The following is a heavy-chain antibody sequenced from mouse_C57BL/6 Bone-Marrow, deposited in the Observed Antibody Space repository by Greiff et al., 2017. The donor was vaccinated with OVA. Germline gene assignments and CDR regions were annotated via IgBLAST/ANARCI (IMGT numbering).Heavy chain of an antibody. CDR3: TSSTVGQGMDY. J-gene: IGHJ4*01. Sequence: VQLQQSGAELVRPGASVTLSCKASGYTFTDYEMHWVKQTPVHGLEWIGAIDPETGGTAYNQKFKGKAILTADNSSSTAYMELRSLTSEDSAVYYCTSSTVGQGMDYWGQGTSVTVSS. CDR2: IDPETGGT. CDR1: GYTFTDYE. D-gene: IGHD1-1*01. V-gene: IGHV1-15*01.